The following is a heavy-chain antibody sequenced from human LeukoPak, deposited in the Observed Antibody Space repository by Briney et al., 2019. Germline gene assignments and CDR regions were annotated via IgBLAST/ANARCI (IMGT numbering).Heavy chain of an antibody. CDR2: INHSGST. D-gene: IGHD6-25*01. V-gene: IGHV4-34*01. CDR3: GGRLNHFDY. J-gene: IGHJ4*02. CDR1: GGXFSGYY. Sequence: SETLSLTCAVYGGXFSGYYWSWIRQPPGKGLEWIGEINHSGSTNYNPSLKSRVTISVDTSKNQFSLKLSSVTAADTAVYYCGGRLNHFDYWGQGTLVTVSS.